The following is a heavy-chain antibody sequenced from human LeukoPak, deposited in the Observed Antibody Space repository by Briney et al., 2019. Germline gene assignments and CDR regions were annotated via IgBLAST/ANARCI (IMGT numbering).Heavy chain of an antibody. V-gene: IGHV5-51*01. CDR2: IYPGDSDT. Sequence: GESLKISCKGSGYSFTSYWIGWVRQMPGEGLEWMGIIYPGDSDTRYSPSFQGQVTISADKSISTAYLQWSSLKASDTAMYYCARRRLRYFWSGYNPLDYWGQGTLVTVSS. CDR1: GYSFTSYW. D-gene: IGHD3-3*01. J-gene: IGHJ4*02. CDR3: ARRRLRYFWSGYNPLDY.